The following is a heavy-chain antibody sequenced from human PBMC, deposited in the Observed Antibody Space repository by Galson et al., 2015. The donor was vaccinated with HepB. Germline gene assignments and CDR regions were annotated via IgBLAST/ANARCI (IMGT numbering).Heavy chain of an antibody. V-gene: IGHV3-11*05. CDR3: ARDSAPLSSDQYYYGMDV. CDR1: GFTFSDYY. J-gene: IGHJ6*02. CDR2: ISSSSSYT. Sequence: SLRLSCAASGFTFSDYYMSWIRQAPGKGLEWVSYISSSSSYTNYADSVKGRFTISRDNAKNSLYLQMNSLRAEDTAVYYCARDSAPLSSDQYYYGMDVWGQGTTVTVSS. D-gene: IGHD3-10*01.